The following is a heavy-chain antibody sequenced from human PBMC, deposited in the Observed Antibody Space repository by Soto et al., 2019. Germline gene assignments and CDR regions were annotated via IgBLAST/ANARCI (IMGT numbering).Heavy chain of an antibody. D-gene: IGHD3-10*01. V-gene: IGHV6-1*01. J-gene: IGHJ6*02. Sequence: SQTLSLTCAISGDSVSSNTVAWNWIRQSPSRGLEWLGRTYYRSKWYNDYAVSVKSRITISPDTSQNQCSLDLDSVTPEDTAVYYCVGVTLFRGMDVWGQGTPVTVSS. CDR3: VGVTLFRGMDV. CDR1: GDSVSSNTVA. CDR2: TYYRSKWYN.